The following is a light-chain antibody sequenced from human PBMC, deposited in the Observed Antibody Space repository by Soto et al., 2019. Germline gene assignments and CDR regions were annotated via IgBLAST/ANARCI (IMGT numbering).Light chain of an antibody. V-gene: IGKV3-20*01. CDR1: QSVRSNS. Sequence: EIVLTQSPGTLSLSPGERATLSCRASQSVRSNSLAWYRQKPGQAPTLLIYGASRRATGIPDRFSGGGSGTDFTLTISRLEPEDFAVYYCEQYTGSPLTFGGGTTGDIK. CDR3: EQYTGSPLT. CDR2: GAS. J-gene: IGKJ4*01.